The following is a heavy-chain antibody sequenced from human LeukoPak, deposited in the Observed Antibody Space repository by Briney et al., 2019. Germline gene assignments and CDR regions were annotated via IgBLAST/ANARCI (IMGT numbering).Heavy chain of an antibody. CDR3: ASREARGSYCY. J-gene: IGHJ4*02. Sequence: PSGTLSLTCSVSGGSISGSNWWSWVRQSPGKGLEWLGEIFHIGTTNYNPSLKSRTTISLDKSKKQFSLKLTSVTAADTAVYYCASREARGSYCYWGQGTLVTVSS. CDR1: GGSISGSNW. V-gene: IGHV4-4*02. CDR2: IFHIGTT. D-gene: IGHD1-26*01.